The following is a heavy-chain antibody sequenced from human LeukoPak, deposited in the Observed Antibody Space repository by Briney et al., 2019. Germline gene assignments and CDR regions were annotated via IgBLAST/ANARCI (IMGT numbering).Heavy chain of an antibody. CDR2: IYYSGST. J-gene: IGHJ5*02. CDR1: GGSISSGGYY. Sequence: SETLFLTCTVSGGSISSGGYYWSWIRQHPGKGLEWIGYIYYSGSTYYNPSLKSRVTISVDTSKNQFSLKLSSVTAADTAVYYCASEVVVPAAMRWFDPWGQGTLVTVSS. CDR3: ASEVVVPAAMRWFDP. D-gene: IGHD2-2*01. V-gene: IGHV4-31*03.